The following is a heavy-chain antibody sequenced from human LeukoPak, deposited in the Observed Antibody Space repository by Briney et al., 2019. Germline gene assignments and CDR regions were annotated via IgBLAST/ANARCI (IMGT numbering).Heavy chain of an antibody. CDR2: INPNSGGT. V-gene: IGHV1-2*02. J-gene: IGHJ6*03. Sequence: ASVKVSCKASGYILTSYDINWVRQAPGQGLEWMGWINPNSGGTNYAQKFQGRVTMTRDTSISTAYMELSRLRSDDTAVYYCARESRFWSGSSYMDVWGKGTTVTVSS. CDR1: GYILTSYD. CDR3: ARESRFWSGSSYMDV. D-gene: IGHD3-3*01.